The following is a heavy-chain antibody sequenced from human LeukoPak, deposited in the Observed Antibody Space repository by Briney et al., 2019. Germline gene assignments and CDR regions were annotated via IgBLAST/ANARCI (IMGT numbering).Heavy chain of an antibody. CDR3: ERDFWGFDYASDGMDV. J-gene: IGHJ6*02. V-gene: IGHV3-21*01. CDR2: ISSTSSYI. CDR1: GVSFSSYS. Sequence: GGSLTLSCAASGVSFSSYSMNWVCHAPQQGPEWGSSISSTSSYINYADSVKGRFTISRDNAKNSLYLQMNSLRAEDTAVYYCERDFWGFDYASDGMDVWGQGTTVTVSS. D-gene: IGHD4-17*01.